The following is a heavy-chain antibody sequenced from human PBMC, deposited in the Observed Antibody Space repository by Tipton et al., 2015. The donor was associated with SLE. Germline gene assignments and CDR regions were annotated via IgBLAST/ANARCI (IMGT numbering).Heavy chain of an antibody. D-gene: IGHD2-2*01. J-gene: IGHJ6*03. CDR3: ARCSTRHYYYYYMDV. CDR2: IDDSGST. V-gene: IGHV4-34*01. Sequence: TLSLTCAVYGGSFSGYYWSWIRQPPGKGLEWIGEIDDSGSTNYNPSLKSRVTISLDTSKNQFSLKLSSVTAADTAVYYCARCSTRHYYYYYMDVWGKGITVTVSS. CDR1: GGSFSGYY.